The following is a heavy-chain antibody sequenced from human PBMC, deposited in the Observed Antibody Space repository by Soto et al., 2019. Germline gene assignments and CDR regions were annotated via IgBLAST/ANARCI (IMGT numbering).Heavy chain of an antibody. J-gene: IGHJ6*02. V-gene: IGHV5-51*01. CDR1: GYSFTSYW. CDR3: ARLGGAYDYSNYYYYGMDV. D-gene: IGHD4-4*01. Sequence: PGESLKISCKGSGYSFTSYWIGWVRQMPGKGLEWMGIIYPGDSDTRYSPSFQGQVTISADKSISTAYLQWSSLKASDTAMYYCARLGGAYDYSNYYYYGMDVWGQGTTVTVS. CDR2: IYPGDSDT.